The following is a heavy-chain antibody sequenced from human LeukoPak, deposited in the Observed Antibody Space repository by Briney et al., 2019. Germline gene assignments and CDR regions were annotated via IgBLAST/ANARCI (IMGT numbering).Heavy chain of an antibody. CDR3: ARVWDYGSGSYYPFDY. CDR1: GYTFTSYG. CDR2: ISAYNGNT. D-gene: IGHD3-10*01. Sequence: ASVNVSCKASGYTFTSYGISWVRQAPGQGLGWMGWISAYNGNTNYAQKLQGRVTMTTDTSTSTAYMELRSLRSDDTAVYYCARVWDYGSGSYYPFDYWGQGTLVTVSS. V-gene: IGHV1-18*01. J-gene: IGHJ4*02.